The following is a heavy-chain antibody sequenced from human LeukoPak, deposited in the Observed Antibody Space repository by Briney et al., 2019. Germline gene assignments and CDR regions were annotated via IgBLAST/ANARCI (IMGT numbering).Heavy chain of an antibody. CDR2: IYTSGST. D-gene: IGHD3-10*01. Sequence: PSETLSLTCTVSGVSISSYYWSWIRQPAGKRLEWIGRIYTSGSTNYNPSLKSRVPMSVDTSKNQFSLKLSSVTAADTAVYYCARDTGYYGSGSYYEYFDYWGQGTLVTVSS. V-gene: IGHV4-4*07. J-gene: IGHJ4*02. CDR3: ARDTGYYGSGSYYEYFDY. CDR1: GVSISSYY.